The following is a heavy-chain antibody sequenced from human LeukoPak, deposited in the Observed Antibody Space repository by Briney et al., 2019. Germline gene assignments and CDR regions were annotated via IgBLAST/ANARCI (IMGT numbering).Heavy chain of an antibody. CDR2: ISSSGTYI. CDR3: ARDQGYSGSYTFVY. D-gene: IGHD1-26*01. CDR1: GFTFSTYS. Sequence: GGSLRLSCAASGFTFSTYSMNWVRQAPGRGLEWVSSISSSGTYIYYADSVKGRFTISRDNAKNSLYLQMNSLRAEDTAVYYCARDQGYSGSYTFVYWGQGTLVTVSS. J-gene: IGHJ4*02. V-gene: IGHV3-21*04.